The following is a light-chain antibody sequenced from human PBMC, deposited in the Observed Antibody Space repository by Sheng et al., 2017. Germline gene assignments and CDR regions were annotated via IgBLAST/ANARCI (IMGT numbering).Light chain of an antibody. Sequence: QSALTQPVSVSGSPGQSIAISCTGTSSDVGAYNYISWYQQHPGKAPKLILYDVSSRPSGVSDRFSGSKSANTASLTISGLQAEDEADYYCSSYTSNNTYVFGTGTTVTVL. J-gene: IGLJ1*01. V-gene: IGLV2-14*03. CDR1: SSDVGAYNY. CDR3: SSYTSNNTYV. CDR2: DVS.